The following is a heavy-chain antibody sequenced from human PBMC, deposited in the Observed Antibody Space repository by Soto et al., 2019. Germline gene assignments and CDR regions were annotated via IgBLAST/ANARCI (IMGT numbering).Heavy chain of an antibody. J-gene: IGHJ4*02. Sequence: SVKVSCKASGGTFSSYAISWVRQAPGQGLEWMGGIIPIFGTANYAQKFQGRVTITADESTSTAYMELSSLRSEDTAVYYCARTTRDHDNSVPLPLKDWGEGTQVSVTS. CDR3: ARTTRDHDNSVPLPLKD. V-gene: IGHV1-69*13. D-gene: IGHD3-22*01. CDR1: GGTFSSYA. CDR2: IIPIFGTA.